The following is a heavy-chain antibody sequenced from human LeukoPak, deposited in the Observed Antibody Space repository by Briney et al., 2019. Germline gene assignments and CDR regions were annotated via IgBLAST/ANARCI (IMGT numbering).Heavy chain of an antibody. D-gene: IGHD2-21*02. CDR3: ARHTVVTAIEDAFDM. CDR1: GGSISSYY. J-gene: IGHJ3*02. V-gene: IGHV4-59*08. Sequence: SETLSLTCTVSGGSISSYYWSWIRQPPGKGLEWIGYIYYSGSTNYNPSLKSRVTISVDTSKNQFSLKLSSVTAADTAVYYCARHTVVTAIEDAFDMWGQGTMVTVSS. CDR2: IYYSGST.